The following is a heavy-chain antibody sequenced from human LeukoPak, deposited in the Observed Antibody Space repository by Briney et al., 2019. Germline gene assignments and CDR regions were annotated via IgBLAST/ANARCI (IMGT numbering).Heavy chain of an antibody. CDR2: INPNSGGT. Sequence: ASVKYSCKASGYTFTGYYMHWVREAPGQGLEWMGWINPNSGGTNYAQKFQGRVTMTRDTSISTAYMELRRLRSDDTAVYYCARGPVLLWFGELFSTNWFDPWGQGTLVTVSS. V-gene: IGHV1-2*02. CDR3: ARGPVLLWFGELFSTNWFDP. J-gene: IGHJ5*02. D-gene: IGHD3-10*01. CDR1: GYTFTGYY.